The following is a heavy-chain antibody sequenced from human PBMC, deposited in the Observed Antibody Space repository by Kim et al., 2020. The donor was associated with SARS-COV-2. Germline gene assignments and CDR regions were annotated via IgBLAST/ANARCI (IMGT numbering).Heavy chain of an antibody. J-gene: IGHJ5*02. V-gene: IGHV3-23*01. CDR2: ISGSGGST. CDR1: GFTFSSYA. D-gene: IGHD2-15*01. CDR3: AKAGEWWPRRGWFDP. Sequence: GGSLRLSCAASGFTFSSYAMSWVRQAPGKGLEWVSAISGSGGSTYYADSVKGRFTISRDNSKNTLYLQMNSLRAEDTAVYYCAKAGEWWPRRGWFDPWGQGTLVTVSS.